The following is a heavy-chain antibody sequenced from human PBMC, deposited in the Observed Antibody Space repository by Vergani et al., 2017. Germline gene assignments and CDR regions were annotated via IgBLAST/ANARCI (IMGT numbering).Heavy chain of an antibody. CDR2: INHSGST. CDR3: ARGLPWLRNDAFDI. J-gene: IGHJ3*02. V-gene: IGHV4-34*01. CDR1: GGSFSGYY. Sequence: QVQLQQWGAGLLKPSETLSLTCAVYGGSFSGYYWSWIRQPPGKGLEWIGEINHSGSTNYNPSLKSRVTISVDTSKNQFSLKLSSVTAADTAVYYCARGLPWLRNDAFDIWGQETMVTVSS. D-gene: IGHD3-9*01.